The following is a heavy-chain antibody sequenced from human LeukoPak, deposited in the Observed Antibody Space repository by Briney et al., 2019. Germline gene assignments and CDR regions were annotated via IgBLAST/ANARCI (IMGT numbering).Heavy chain of an antibody. CDR1: GYTFTGYY. CDR3: AREGLYSSSSDFDY. CDR2: LNPKTGDT. Sequence: ASVKVSCKASGYTFTGYYVHWVRQAPGQGLQWMGYLNPKTGDTKYAQKLLDRVTITMDASISTVYMELSGLRSDDAAVYYCAREGLYSSSSDFDYWGQGTLVTVSS. D-gene: IGHD6-13*01. V-gene: IGHV1-2*02. J-gene: IGHJ4*02.